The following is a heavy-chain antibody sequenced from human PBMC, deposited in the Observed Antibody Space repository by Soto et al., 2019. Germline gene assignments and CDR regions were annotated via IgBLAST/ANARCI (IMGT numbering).Heavy chain of an antibody. Sequence: EVQLVESGGGLVKPGGSLILSCAGSGFTFSSYSMNWVRQAPGKGLEWVSSISSGSSDKYYADSVKGRFTISRDNAKNSLYLQMNSLRAEDTAVYYCARGESGWFDPWGQGILVTVSS. J-gene: IGHJ5*02. D-gene: IGHD3-16*01. CDR3: ARGESGWFDP. CDR1: GFTFSSYS. CDR2: ISSGSSDK. V-gene: IGHV3-21*01.